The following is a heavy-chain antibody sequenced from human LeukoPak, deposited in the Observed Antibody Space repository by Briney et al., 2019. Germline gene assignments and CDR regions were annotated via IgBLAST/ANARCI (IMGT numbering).Heavy chain of an antibody. CDR1: GYSISSGYY. J-gene: IGHJ4*02. V-gene: IGHV4-38-2*02. CDR3: ARGRIVVVPAASFDY. Sequence: SETLSLTCTVSGYSISSGYYWGWIRQPPGKGLEWIGSIYHSGSTYYNPSLKSRVTISVDTSKNQFSLKLSSVTAADTAVYYCARGRIVVVPAASFDYWGQGTLVTVSP. D-gene: IGHD2-2*01. CDR2: IYHSGST.